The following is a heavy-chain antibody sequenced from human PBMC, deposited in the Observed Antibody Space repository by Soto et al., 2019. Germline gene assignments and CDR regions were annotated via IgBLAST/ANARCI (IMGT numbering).Heavy chain of an antibody. J-gene: IGHJ6*03. D-gene: IGHD6-6*01. Sequence: EVQLAESGGGLAQTGGSLRLSCAASGFTLSGYAMDWVRQAPGKGLEYVSGISSNGFGTYYANYVQGRFTISRDNSKNTVYLQMGSLRPEDMAVYYCARRARPDFYYMDVWGKGTTVTVSS. CDR2: ISSNGFGT. CDR3: ARRARPDFYYMDV. CDR1: GFTLSGYA. V-gene: IGHV3-64*01.